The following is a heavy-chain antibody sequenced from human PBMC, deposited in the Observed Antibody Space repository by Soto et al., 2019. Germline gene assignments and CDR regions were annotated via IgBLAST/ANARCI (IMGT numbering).Heavy chain of an antibody. V-gene: IGHV3-23*01. J-gene: IGHJ4*02. CDR1: GFNLRANG. CDR2: FASGADDT. D-gene: IGHD4-17*01. Sequence: EVQLSESGGGLVQPGGSLRLSCAATGFNLRANGMSRFRQAPGKGLEWVSSFASGADDTWYADSLEGRFTISRDKSKNPMYLQMNSLRAEDTALYYCAGHGGYSYLGQGTLVTVSS. CDR3: AGHGGYSY.